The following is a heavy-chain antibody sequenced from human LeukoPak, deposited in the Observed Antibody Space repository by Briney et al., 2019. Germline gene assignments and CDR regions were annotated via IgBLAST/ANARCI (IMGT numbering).Heavy chain of an antibody. CDR3: AKDFALVGELSFRLDAFHI. CDR2: ISGSGGRT. Sequence: GGSLRLSCTVSGFTVSSNSMSWVRQAPGKGLEWVSGISGSGGRTYYADSVKGRFTISRDNSKNTLYVQMNSLRAEDTAIYYCAKDFALVGELSFRLDAFHIWGQGTMVTVSS. V-gene: IGHV3-23*01. J-gene: IGHJ3*02. D-gene: IGHD3-16*02. CDR1: GFTVSSNS.